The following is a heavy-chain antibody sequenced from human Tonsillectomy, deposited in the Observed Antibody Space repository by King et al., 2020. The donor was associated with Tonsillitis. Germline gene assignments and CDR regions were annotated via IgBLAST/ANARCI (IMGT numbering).Heavy chain of an antibody. Sequence: VQLVESGGGVVQPGRSLRLSCAASGFIFSTSTMHWVRQAPGKGLEWVSVLAYDESFKLYSDSVKGRFTISRDISNNTLYLQMNSPRPDDTAVYYCAREVDGFDIWGQGTQVTVSS. CDR3: AREVDGFDI. CDR1: GFIFSTST. D-gene: IGHD1-26*01. CDR2: LAYDESFK. J-gene: IGHJ3*02. V-gene: IGHV3-30*14.